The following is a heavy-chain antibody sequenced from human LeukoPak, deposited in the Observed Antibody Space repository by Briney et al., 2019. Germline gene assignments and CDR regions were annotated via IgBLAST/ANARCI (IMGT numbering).Heavy chain of an antibody. CDR1: GGSFSGYY. V-gene: IGHV4-34*01. D-gene: IGHD2-15*01. Sequence: KPSETLSLTCAVDGGSFSGYYWSWIRQPPGKGLEWIGEINHSGSTNYNPSLKSRVTISVDTSKNQFSLKLSSVTAADTAVYYCARGRRRYCSGGSCYGGWFDPWGQGTLVTVPS. J-gene: IGHJ5*02. CDR3: ARGRRRYCSGGSCYGGWFDP. CDR2: INHSGST.